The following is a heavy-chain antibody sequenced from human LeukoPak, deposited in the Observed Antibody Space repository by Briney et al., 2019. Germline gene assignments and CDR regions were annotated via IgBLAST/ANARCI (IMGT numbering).Heavy chain of an antibody. CDR2: INSDGSRT. D-gene: IGHD3-10*01. J-gene: IGHJ6*02. CDR3: ARGPQRGAPANYYAMDV. Sequence: PGGSLRLSCAVSGFTLSSYLMHWVRQVPGKGLVWVSRINSDGSRTSYADSVKGRFTISRGNAKSTVYPQMDSLRAEDTAVYYCARGPQRGAPANYYAMDVWGQGTTVTVSS. V-gene: IGHV3-74*01. CDR1: GFTLSSYL.